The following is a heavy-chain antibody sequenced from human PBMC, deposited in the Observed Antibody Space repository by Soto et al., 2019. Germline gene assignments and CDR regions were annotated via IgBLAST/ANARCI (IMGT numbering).Heavy chain of an antibody. CDR1: GDTFTGYY. CDR3: ARESGGATATLDYYYFYMDV. D-gene: IGHD5-12*01. V-gene: IGHV1-2*04. CDR2: INPNSGVT. Sequence: QVQLVQSGAEVKKPGASVTVSCRASGDTFTGYYMHWVRQAPGQGLEWMGWINPNSGVTKYAQKFQGWVTMTRDTSIRTVYMQLSRLRSDDTVVYYCARESGGATATLDYYYFYMDVWGTGTTVTVSS. J-gene: IGHJ6*03.